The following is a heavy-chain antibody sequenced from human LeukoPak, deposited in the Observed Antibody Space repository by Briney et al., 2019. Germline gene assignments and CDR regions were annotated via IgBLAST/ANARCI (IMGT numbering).Heavy chain of an antibody. V-gene: IGHV1-46*01. Sequence: GASVKVSCTASGYTFTSYYMHWVRQAPGQGLEWMGIINPSGGSTSYAQKFQGRVTMTRDTSTSTVYMELSSLRSEDTAVYYCARVDTRRYCSSTSCYTEDYWGQGTLVTVSS. CDR2: INPSGGST. CDR1: GYTFTSYY. D-gene: IGHD2-2*02. J-gene: IGHJ4*02. CDR3: ARVDTRRYCSSTSCYTEDY.